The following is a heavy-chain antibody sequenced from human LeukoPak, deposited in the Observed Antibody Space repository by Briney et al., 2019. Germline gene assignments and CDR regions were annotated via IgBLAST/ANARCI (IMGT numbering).Heavy chain of an antibody. D-gene: IGHD3-3*01. Sequence: EASVKVSCKASGGTFSSYAISWVRQAPGQGLEWMGGIIPIFGTANYAQKFRGRVTITTDESTSTAYMELSSLRSEDTAVYYCARGDTIFGSGAFDIWGQGTMVTVSS. V-gene: IGHV1-69*05. CDR2: IIPIFGTA. CDR1: GGTFSSYA. J-gene: IGHJ3*02. CDR3: ARGDTIFGSGAFDI.